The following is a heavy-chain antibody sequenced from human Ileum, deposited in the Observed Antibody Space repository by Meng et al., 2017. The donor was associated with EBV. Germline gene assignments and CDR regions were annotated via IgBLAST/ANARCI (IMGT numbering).Heavy chain of an antibody. CDR2: IYYSGSP. CDR1: DGSISSSNW. J-gene: IGHJ4*02. Sequence: QVQLQEPGPGLVKPSGTLSLIWVVFDGSISSSNWWSLVRQPPGKGLEWIGQIYYSGSPSYNPSLKSRVTMSVDKSKNQVSLNLNSVTAADTALYYCARHSGYNQGYWGQGTLVTVSS. CDR3: ARHSGYNQGY. V-gene: IGHV4-4*02. D-gene: IGHD5-24*01.